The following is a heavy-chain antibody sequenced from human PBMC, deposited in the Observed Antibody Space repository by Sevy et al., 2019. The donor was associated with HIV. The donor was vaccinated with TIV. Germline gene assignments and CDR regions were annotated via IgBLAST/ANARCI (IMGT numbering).Heavy chain of an antibody. CDR1: GFTFSNYW. CDR3: ASGLLRYFFDY. D-gene: IGHD3-22*01. J-gene: IGHJ4*02. Sequence: GGSLRLSCAASGFTFSNYWMSWVRQAPGKGLECVANINQDGSEKYYLDSVKGRFTISRDNSKNTLFLQMNSLRDEDTAVYYCASGLLRYFFDYWGQGTLVTVSS. V-gene: IGHV3-7*03. CDR2: INQDGSEK.